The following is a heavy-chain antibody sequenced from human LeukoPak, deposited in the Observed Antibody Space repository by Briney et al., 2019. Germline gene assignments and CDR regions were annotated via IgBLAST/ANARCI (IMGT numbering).Heavy chain of an antibody. V-gene: IGHV3-33*01. Sequence: PGRSLKLSCAASGFTFSSYSMHWVRQAPGKGLEWVAVIWYDGSNKYYADSVKGRFTISRDNSKNTLYLQMNSPRAEDTAVYYCAGSGYDYLDYYGMDVWGKGTTVTVSS. D-gene: IGHD5-12*01. CDR2: IWYDGSNK. J-gene: IGHJ6*04. CDR1: GFTFSSYS. CDR3: AGSGYDYLDYYGMDV.